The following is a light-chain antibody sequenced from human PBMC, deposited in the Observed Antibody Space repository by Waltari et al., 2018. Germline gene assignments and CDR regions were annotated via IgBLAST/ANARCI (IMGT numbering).Light chain of an antibody. Sequence: QSALAQPRPVSGSPGQSAHISCTGTSSDVGANNFVSWYQHHPDNAPKLIIYGTNKRASGVPDRFSGYKSGNTASLTISGLQAEDEADYYCCSCVGRNIYWVFGGGTKLTVL. V-gene: IGLV2-11*01. J-gene: IGLJ3*02. CDR1: SSDVGANNF. CDR2: GTN. CDR3: CSCVGRNIYWV.